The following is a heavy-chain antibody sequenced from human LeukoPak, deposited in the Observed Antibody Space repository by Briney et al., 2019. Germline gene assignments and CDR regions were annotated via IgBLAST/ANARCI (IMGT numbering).Heavy chain of an antibody. CDR3: ARVKYCDSSGYYSEGWPYDY. V-gene: IGHV3-74*01. D-gene: IGHD3-22*01. CDR1: GFTFSSYW. Sequence: GGSLRLSCAASGFTFSSYWMHWIRQAPGKGLVWVSCIKSDGSSISYADSVKGRFTISRDNAKNTLYLQMNSLRAEDTAVYYCARVKYCDSSGYYSEGWPYDYWGQGTLVTVSS. J-gene: IGHJ4*02. CDR2: IKSDGSSI.